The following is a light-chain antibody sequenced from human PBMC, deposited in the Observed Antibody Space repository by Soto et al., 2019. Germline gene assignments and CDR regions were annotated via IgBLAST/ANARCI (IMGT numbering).Light chain of an antibody. CDR3: QQYNNWPALT. CDR1: QYIGSA. V-gene: IGKV3-15*01. J-gene: IGKJ4*01. Sequence: EVVLTQSPATLSVSPGDRATLSCRASQYIGSAVAWYHQRSGQAPRLLIFDASIRVPTTPARFSGSVSGTEFTLTISSLQSEDFAVYSCQQYNNWPALTFGGGTKVDIK. CDR2: DAS.